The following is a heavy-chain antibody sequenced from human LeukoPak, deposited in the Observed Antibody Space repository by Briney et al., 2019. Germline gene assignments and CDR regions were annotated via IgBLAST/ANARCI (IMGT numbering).Heavy chain of an antibody. CDR2: IYHSGST. Sequence: SKTLSLTCTVSGYSISSGYYWGWIRQPPGKGLEWIGSIYHSGSTYYNPSLKSRVTISVDTSKNQFSLKLSSVTAADTAVYYCARERSGYDFYGRVNYFDYWGQGTLVTVSS. CDR1: GYSISSGYY. D-gene: IGHD5-12*01. J-gene: IGHJ4*02. CDR3: ARERSGYDFYGRVNYFDY. V-gene: IGHV4-38-2*02.